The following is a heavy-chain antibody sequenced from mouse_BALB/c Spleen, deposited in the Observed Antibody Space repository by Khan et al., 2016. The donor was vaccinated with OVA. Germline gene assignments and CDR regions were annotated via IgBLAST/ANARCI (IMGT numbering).Heavy chain of an antibody. CDR3: ARPPYFSYVMDY. CDR1: GYTFTNYG. CDR2: INTYTGEP. V-gene: IGHV9-3-1*01. D-gene: IGHD2-10*01. Sequence: QIQLVQSGPELKKPGETVKISCKASGYTFTNYGMNWVKQAPGKGLKWMGWINTYTGEPTYADDFKGRFAFSLETSANTAYLQINNLKNEDTATYCCARPPYFSYVMDYWGQGTSVTVSS. J-gene: IGHJ4*01.